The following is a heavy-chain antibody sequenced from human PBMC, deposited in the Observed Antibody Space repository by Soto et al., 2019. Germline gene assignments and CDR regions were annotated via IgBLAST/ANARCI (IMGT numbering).Heavy chain of an antibody. V-gene: IGHV3-21*01. J-gene: IGHJ4*02. CDR2: ISSSSSYI. CDR3: ARGTVATILGY. D-gene: IGHD5-12*01. Sequence: GGSLRLSCAASGFTFSSYSMNWVRQVPGKGLEWVSSISSSSSYIYYADSVKGRFTISRDNAKNSLYLQMNSLRAEDTAVYYCARGTVATILGYWGQGTLVTVSS. CDR1: GFTFSSYS.